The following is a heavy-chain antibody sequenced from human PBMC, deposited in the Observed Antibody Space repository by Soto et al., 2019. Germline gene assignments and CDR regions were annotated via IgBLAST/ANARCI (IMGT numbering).Heavy chain of an antibody. J-gene: IGHJ5*02. CDR3: ARPGSSSWQNLFDP. D-gene: IGHD6-13*01. Sequence: SETLSLTGTVSGGSISSYYWSWIRQPPGKGLEWIGYIFYSGSTNYNPSLKSRVTISVDTSKNQFSLKLSSVTAADTAVYFCARPGSSSWQNLFDPWGQGTLVTVSS. CDR1: GGSISSYY. V-gene: IGHV4-59*08. CDR2: IFYSGST.